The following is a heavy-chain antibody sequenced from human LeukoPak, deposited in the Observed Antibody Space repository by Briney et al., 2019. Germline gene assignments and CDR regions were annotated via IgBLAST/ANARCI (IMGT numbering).Heavy chain of an antibody. CDR3: ARGYGSGGTNFNY. Sequence: ASVKVPCKASGYTFTSYYIHWVRQAPGQGLEWVGIINASSGGTSYTQNFQGRVTMTRDTSTDTVYMELSSLRSEDTAVYYCARGYGSGGTNFNYWGQGTLVTVSS. D-gene: IGHD3-10*01. V-gene: IGHV1-46*01. J-gene: IGHJ4*02. CDR2: INASSGGT. CDR1: GYTFTSYY.